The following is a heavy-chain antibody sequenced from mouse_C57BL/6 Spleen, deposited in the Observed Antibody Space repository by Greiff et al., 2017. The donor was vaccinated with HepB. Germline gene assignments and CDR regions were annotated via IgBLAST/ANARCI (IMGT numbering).Heavy chain of an antibody. Sequence: QVQLKESGPGLVQPSQSLSITCTVSGFSLTSYGVHWVRQSPGKGLEWLGVIWRGGSTDYNAAFMSRLSITKDNSKSQVFFKMNSLQADDTAIYYCAIPITTVVATDAMDYWGQGTSVTVSS. J-gene: IGHJ4*01. CDR1: GFSLTSYG. V-gene: IGHV2-5*01. D-gene: IGHD1-1*01. CDR2: IWRGGST. CDR3: AIPITTVVATDAMDY.